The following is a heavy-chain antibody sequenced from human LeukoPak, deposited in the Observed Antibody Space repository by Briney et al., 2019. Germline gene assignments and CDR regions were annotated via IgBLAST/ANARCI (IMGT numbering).Heavy chain of an antibody. D-gene: IGHD5-18*01. CDR3: AKGGYSYGSPQYYFDY. Sequence: GGSLRLSCAASGFTFDDYAMHWVRHAPGKGLEWVSLISWSGGSTYYADSVKGRFTISRDNSKNSLYLQMNSLRAEDTALYYCAKGGYSYGSPQYYFDYWGQGTLGTVSA. CDR1: GFTFDDYA. J-gene: IGHJ4*02. CDR2: ISWSGGST. V-gene: IGHV3-43D*03.